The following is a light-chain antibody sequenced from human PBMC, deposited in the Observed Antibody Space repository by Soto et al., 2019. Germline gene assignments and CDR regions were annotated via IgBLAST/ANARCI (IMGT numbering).Light chain of an antibody. CDR3: QQYNSLWR. V-gene: IGKV1-5*01. CDR2: DAS. CDR1: QSISSW. Sequence: DIQMTQSPSTLSASVGDRVTITCRASQSISSWLAWYQQKPGRAPKLLIYDASTLESGVPSRFSGSGSGTEYTLTIDSLQPDDFATYYCQQYNSLWRFGQGIKVDI. J-gene: IGKJ1*01.